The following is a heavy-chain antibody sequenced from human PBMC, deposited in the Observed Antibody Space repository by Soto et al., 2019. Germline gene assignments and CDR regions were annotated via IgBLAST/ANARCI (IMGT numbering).Heavy chain of an antibody. CDR1: GGSVVSGSYY. D-gene: IGHD1-1*01. V-gene: IGHV4-61*01. CDR3: ARDRYNNYYGMDV. J-gene: IGHJ6*02. Sequence: QVQLQESGPGLVKPSETLSLTCTVSGGSVVSGSYYWSWIRQPPGKGLEWIRYIHYSGSTTYNPSLKSRVSISVDTSKNQFSLKVSSVTAADTAVYYCARDRYNNYYGMDVWGQGTTVTVSS. CDR2: IHYSGST.